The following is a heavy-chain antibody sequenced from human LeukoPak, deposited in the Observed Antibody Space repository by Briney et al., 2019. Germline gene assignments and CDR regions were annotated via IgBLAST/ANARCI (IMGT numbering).Heavy chain of an antibody. J-gene: IGHJ5*02. CDR1: GFAFSDYW. V-gene: IGHV3-74*01. D-gene: IGHD2-8*02. CDR2: IISDGSSA. Sequence: PGGSLRLSCATSGFAFSDYWMHWVRQAPGKGLVWVSRIISDGSSASYADSVKGRFTISRDNAKNTLYLQMNSPRVEDTAVYYCVRDARYCPDSWGQGTLVTVSS. CDR3: VRDARYCPDS.